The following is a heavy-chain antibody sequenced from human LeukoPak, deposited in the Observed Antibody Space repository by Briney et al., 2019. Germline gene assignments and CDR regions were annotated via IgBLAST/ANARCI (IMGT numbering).Heavy chain of an antibody. J-gene: IGHJ4*02. CDR1: GFTFSDYY. CDR2: ISGSGSTE. Sequence: GGSLRLSCAASGFTFSDYYMIWIRQAPGKGLECVSYISGSGSTEYYADSVKGRFTISRDNSKNTLYLQMNSLRAEDTAVYYCAKVRPGAARHIDYWGQGTLVTVSS. CDR3: AKVRPGAARHIDY. D-gene: IGHD6-6*01. V-gene: IGHV3-11*01.